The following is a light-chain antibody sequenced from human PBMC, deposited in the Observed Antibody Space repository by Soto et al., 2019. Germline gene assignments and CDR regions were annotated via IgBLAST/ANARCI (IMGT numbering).Light chain of an antibody. CDR1: RNDIGNSNL. CDR2: EDT. J-gene: IGLJ2*01. CDR3: FSYEGVNF. Sequence: QSVLTQPASVSGSPGQSITISCTGTRNDIGNSNLVSWYQQHPDRATKLLIYEDTTRHSAISDRFSGSTSGITASLTLSGLLAEDRAIDDCFSYEGVNFFGAGTPLTV. V-gene: IGLV2-23*01.